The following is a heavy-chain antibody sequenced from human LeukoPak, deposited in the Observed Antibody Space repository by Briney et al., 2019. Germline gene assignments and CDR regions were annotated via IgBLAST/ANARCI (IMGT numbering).Heavy chain of an antibody. CDR3: ARDSNYDFLSGYYWEYNWFDP. D-gene: IGHD3-3*01. V-gene: IGHV3-21*01. CDR1: GFTFSSYS. CDR2: ISSSSSYI. Sequence: VGSLRPSCAASGFTFSSYSMNWVRQAPGKGLEWVSSISSSSSYIYYAASVKGRFTISRDNAKNSLYLQVNSLRAEDTAVYYCARDSNYDFLSGYYWEYNWFDPWGQGTLVTVSS. J-gene: IGHJ5*02.